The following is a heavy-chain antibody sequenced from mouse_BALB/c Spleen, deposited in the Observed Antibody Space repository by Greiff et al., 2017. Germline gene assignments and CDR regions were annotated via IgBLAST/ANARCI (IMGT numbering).Heavy chain of an antibody. Sequence: EVMLVESGGGLVQPGGSLKLSCAASGFTFSSYGMSWVRQTPDKRLELVATINSNGGSTYYPDSVKGRFTISRDNAKNTLYLQMSSLKSEDTAMYYCARVGGYDGYYAMDYWGQGTSVTVSS. J-gene: IGHJ4*01. CDR1: GFTFSSYG. CDR3: ARVGGYDGYYAMDY. V-gene: IGHV5-6-3*01. D-gene: IGHD2-2*01. CDR2: INSNGGST.